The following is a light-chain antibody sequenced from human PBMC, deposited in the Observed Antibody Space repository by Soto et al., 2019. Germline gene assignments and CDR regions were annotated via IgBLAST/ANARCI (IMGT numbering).Light chain of an antibody. CDR3: QQYGSSPRLT. J-gene: IGKJ4*01. Sequence: EIVLTQSPGTLSLSPGERATLSCRASQSVSSSYLAWYQQKPGQAPRLLIDGASSRATGIPDRFSGRGSGTDFPLTISTLEPEDFAVYYCQQYGSSPRLTFGGGTKVEIK. CDR1: QSVSSSY. CDR2: GAS. V-gene: IGKV3-20*01.